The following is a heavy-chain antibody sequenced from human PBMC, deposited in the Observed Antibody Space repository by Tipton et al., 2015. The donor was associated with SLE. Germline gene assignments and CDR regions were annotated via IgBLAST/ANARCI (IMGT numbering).Heavy chain of an antibody. Sequence: TLSLTCTVSGGSISSHYWSWIRQPPGQGLEWIGYIYYSGSTNYNPSLKSRVTISVDTSKNQFSLKLSSVTAADTAVYYCARRSGRWLQLGLHYWGQGTLVTVSS. CDR2: IYYSGST. CDR3: ARRSGRWLQLGLHY. V-gene: IGHV4-59*11. D-gene: IGHD5-24*01. CDR1: GGSISSHY. J-gene: IGHJ4*02.